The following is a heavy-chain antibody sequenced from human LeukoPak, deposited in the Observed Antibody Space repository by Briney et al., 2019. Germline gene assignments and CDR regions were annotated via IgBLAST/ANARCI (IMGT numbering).Heavy chain of an antibody. V-gene: IGHV4-34*01. Sequence: PSETLSLTCAVYGGSLRGYYWSWVRQPPGKGLEWIGEINHSGDTNYNPSLKSRVTMSVDTSKSQFSLKLTSVTAADTAMYSCASPTGEATRWGQGTLVTVSS. CDR3: ASPTGEATR. D-gene: IGHD7-27*01. CDR1: GGSLRGYY. J-gene: IGHJ4*02. CDR2: INHSGDT.